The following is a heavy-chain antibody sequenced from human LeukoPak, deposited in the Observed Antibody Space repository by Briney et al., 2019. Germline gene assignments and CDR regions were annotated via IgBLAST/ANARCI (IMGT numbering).Heavy chain of an antibody. D-gene: IGHD2-2*02. CDR1: GGSFSNYA. CDR2: LIPIFGTA. CDR3: ASRYCSSTSCDIVFDY. Sequence: SVKVSCKASGGSFSNYAISWVRQAPGQGLEWMGGLIPIFGTANYAQKFQGRVTITADESTSTAYMELSSLRSEDTAVYYCASRYCSSTSCDIVFDYWGQGTLVTVSS. J-gene: IGHJ4*02. V-gene: IGHV1-69*01.